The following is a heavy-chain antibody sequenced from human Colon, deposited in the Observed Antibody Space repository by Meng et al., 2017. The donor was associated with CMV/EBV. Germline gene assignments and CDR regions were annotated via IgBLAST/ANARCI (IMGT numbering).Heavy chain of an antibody. CDR2: VNVNTGGS. CDR1: GYTLTDSF. J-gene: IGHJ6*02. D-gene: IGHD1-1*01. CDR3: ARGGTGTQMDYYYGMDV. V-gene: IGHV1-2*02. Sequence: ASVKVSCKASGYTLTDSFMHWVRQAPGQGLEWMGFVNVNTGGSNLAQKFQGRVTMTRDTSTSTVYMELSSLRSEDTAVYYCARGGTGTQMDYYYGMDVWGQGTTVTVSS.